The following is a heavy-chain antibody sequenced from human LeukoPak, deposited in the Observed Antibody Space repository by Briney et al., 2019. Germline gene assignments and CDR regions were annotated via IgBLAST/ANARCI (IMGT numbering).Heavy chain of an antibody. CDR2: IYYSGST. CDR1: GGSISSYY. J-gene: IGHJ3*02. CDR3: ARGVRNYDSSVYSQAFDI. Sequence: SETLSLTCTVSGGSISSYYWSWIRQPPGKGLEWIGYIYYSGSTYYNPSLKSRVTISIDTSKNQFSLKLSSVTAADTAVYYCARGVRNYDSSVYSQAFDIWGQGTMVTVSS. V-gene: IGHV4-59*12. D-gene: IGHD3-22*01.